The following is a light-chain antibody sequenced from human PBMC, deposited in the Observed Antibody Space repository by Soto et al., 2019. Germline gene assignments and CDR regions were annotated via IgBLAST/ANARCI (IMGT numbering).Light chain of an antibody. V-gene: IGKV3-20*01. CDR3: HQFGSSALDT. J-gene: IGKJ3*01. Sequence: EIVLTQSPGTLSLSPGERATLSCRASQTISSSFLAWYQQKPGQAPRLLIYRASRRAPGIPDRFSGSGSWTDFTHTISRLEPEDFAVYYCHQFGSSALDTFGPGTKVEIK. CDR1: QTISSSF. CDR2: RAS.